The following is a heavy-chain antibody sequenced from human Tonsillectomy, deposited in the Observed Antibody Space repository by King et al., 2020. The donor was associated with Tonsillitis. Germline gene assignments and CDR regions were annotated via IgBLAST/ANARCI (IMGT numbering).Heavy chain of an antibody. CDR3: ARDYRRITMIVVPTRRYYYMDV. D-gene: IGHD3-22*01. J-gene: IGHJ6*03. CDR2: ISSSSSTI. Sequence: VQLVESGGGLVQPGGSLRLSCAASGFTFSSYSMNWVRQAPGKGLEWVSYISSSSSTIYYADSVKCRFTISRDNAKNSLYLQMNSLRAEDTAVYYCARDYRRITMIVVPTRRYYYMDVWGKGTTVTVSS. CDR1: GFTFSSYS. V-gene: IGHV3-48*01.